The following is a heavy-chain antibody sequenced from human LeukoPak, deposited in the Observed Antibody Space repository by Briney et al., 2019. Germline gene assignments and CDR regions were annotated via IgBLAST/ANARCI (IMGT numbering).Heavy chain of an antibody. Sequence: GGSLRLSCAASGFTFNNYAMSWVRQAPGKGLEWVSTVSGGGDRTYYADSVKGRFTISRDNSRNTLYLQMNSLRAEDTAVYYCAKPPHYEIIHPQETVFFVFWAQGTMVTV. J-gene: IGHJ3*01. CDR3: AKPPHYEIIHPQETVFFVF. D-gene: IGHD3-16*01. V-gene: IGHV3-23*01. CDR1: GFTFNNYA. CDR2: VSGGGDRT.